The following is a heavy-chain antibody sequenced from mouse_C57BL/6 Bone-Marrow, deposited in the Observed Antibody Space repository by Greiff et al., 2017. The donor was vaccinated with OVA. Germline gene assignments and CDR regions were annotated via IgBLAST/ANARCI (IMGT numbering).Heavy chain of an antibody. CDR1: GYSFTDYT. CDR2: INPDYGTT. CDR3: ARKGYGCCWYLDD. V-gene: IGHV1-39*01. Sequence: EVQLQQSGPELVKPGASVKISCKASGYSFTDYTMNWVKQSTGKSLEWIGVINPDYGTTSYNQKFKGKATLTVDQSSSTAYMQISSLTSEDSAVYYCARKGYGCCWYLDDWGKGTTVTVSS. D-gene: IGHD2-10*02. J-gene: IGHJ1*03.